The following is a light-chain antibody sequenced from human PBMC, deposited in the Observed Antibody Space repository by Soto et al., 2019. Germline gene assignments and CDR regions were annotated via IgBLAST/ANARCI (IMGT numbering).Light chain of an antibody. J-gene: IGLJ1*01. CDR1: SSDIGTYNL. CDR2: EVS. V-gene: IGLV2-23*02. CDR3: CSYAGSSYV. Sequence: QSALSQSASWSGSPGQSITISCTGTSSDIGTYNLVSWYQQHPGKAPKLMIYEVSKRPSGVSDRFSGSKSGNTASLTISGLQAEDEADYYCCSYAGSSYVFGAGTKVTVL.